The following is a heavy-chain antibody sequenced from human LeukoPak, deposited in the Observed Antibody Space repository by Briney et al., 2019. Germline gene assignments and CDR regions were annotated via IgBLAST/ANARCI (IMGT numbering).Heavy chain of an antibody. V-gene: IGHV3-21*01. Sequence: SGGSLRLSCAASGFTFSSYWMSWVRQAPGKGLEWVSSISSSSSYIYYADSVKGRFTISRDNSKNTLYLQMGSLRAEDMAVYYCARDGVATNDCWGQGTLVTVSS. CDR3: ARDGVATNDC. CDR2: ISSSSSYI. D-gene: IGHD5-24*01. CDR1: GFTFSSYW. J-gene: IGHJ4*02.